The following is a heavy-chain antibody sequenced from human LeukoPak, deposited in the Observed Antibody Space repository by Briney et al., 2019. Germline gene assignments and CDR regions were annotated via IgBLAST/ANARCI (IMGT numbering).Heavy chain of an antibody. V-gene: IGHV4-59*01. CDR1: GDSISSYY. J-gene: IGHJ4*02. CDR3: ARDSYYDSSGYYY. D-gene: IGHD3-22*01. CDR2: IYYSGST. Sequence: SETLSLTCTVSGDSISSYYWSWIRQPPGKGLEWIGYIYYSGSTNYNPSLKSRVTISVDTSKNQFSLKLSSVTAADTAVYYCARDSYYDSSGYYYWGQGTLVTVSS.